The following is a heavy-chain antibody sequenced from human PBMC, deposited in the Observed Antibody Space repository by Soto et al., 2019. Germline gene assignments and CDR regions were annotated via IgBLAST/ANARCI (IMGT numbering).Heavy chain of an antibody. CDR2: ISYDGSNK. V-gene: IGHV3-30-3*01. Sequence: GESLKISCAASGFTFSSYAMHWVRQAPGKGLEWVAVISYDGSNKYYADSVKGRLTISRDNSKNTLYLQMNSLRAEDTAVYYCAREAWGWFDPWGQGTLVTAPQ. D-gene: IGHD7-27*01. CDR1: GFTFSSYA. J-gene: IGHJ5*02. CDR3: AREAWGWFDP.